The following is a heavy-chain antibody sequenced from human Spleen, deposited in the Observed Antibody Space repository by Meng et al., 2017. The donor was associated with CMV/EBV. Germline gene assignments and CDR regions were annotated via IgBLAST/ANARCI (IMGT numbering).Heavy chain of an antibody. D-gene: IGHD2-2*01. CDR3: ARSPVLPGYEFDP. CDR1: GGSIIRDGCY. CDR2: IYYNGNT. Sequence: SGGSIIRDGCYWIWIRQSPGKGPEWIGYIYYNGNTYYNPSLKSRLRMSVETSKNQFSLKLTSVTAADTAVYFCARSPVLPGYEFDPWGQGTLVTVSS. V-gene: IGHV4-31*02. J-gene: IGHJ5*02.